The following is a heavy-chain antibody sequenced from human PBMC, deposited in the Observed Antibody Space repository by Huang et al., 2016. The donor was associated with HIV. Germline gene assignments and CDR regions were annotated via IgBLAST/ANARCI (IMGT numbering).Heavy chain of an antibody. Sequence: WVAGISYDGSSKYYANSGRGRFTISRDKSKNRLYLQMNSLRVEDTAIYYCAKEFEVVTGYHYYGMDVWGQGTTVTVSS. J-gene: IGHJ6*02. D-gene: IGHD2-21*02. CDR3: AKEFEVVTGYHYYGMDV. CDR2: ISYDGSSK. V-gene: IGHV3-30*18.